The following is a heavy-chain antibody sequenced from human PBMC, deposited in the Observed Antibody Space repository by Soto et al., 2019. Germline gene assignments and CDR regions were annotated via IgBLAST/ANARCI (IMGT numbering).Heavy chain of an antibody. J-gene: IGHJ4*02. V-gene: IGHV4-4*02. D-gene: IGHD1-26*01. Sequence: PSETLSLTCAVSGGSIGRTNWWSWVRQPPGKGLEWIGEIYESGSSNYNPSVKSRVTISIDKSNSQFSLKLRSLTAADTAIYYCASRIVGSSTYYFDSWGRGALVTVSS. CDR2: IYESGSS. CDR3: ASRIVGSSTYYFDS. CDR1: GGSIGRTNW.